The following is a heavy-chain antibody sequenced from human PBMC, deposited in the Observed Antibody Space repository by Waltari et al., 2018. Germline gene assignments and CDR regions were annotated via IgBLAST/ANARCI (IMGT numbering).Heavy chain of an antibody. CDR3: AKRPGYSSGPLDP. D-gene: IGHD6-19*01. CDR2: ISYDGSNK. Sequence: QVQLVESGGGVVQPGRSLRLSCAASGFTFSSYGMHWVRQAPGKGLEWVAVISYDGSNKYYADSVKGRFTISRDNSKNTLYLQMNSLRAEDTAVYYCAKRPGYSSGPLDPWGQGTLVTVSS. V-gene: IGHV3-30*18. CDR1: GFTFSSYG. J-gene: IGHJ5*02.